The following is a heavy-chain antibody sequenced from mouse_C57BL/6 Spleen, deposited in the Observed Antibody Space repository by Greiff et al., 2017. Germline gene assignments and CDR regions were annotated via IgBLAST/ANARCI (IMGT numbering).Heavy chain of an antibody. CDR2: ISSGSSTI. J-gene: IGHJ3*01. CDR1: GFTFSDYG. V-gene: IGHV5-17*01. D-gene: IGHD2-3*01. Sequence: EVQGVESGGGLVKPGGSLKLSCAASGFTFSDYGMHWVRQAPEKGLEWVAYISSGSSTIYYAAPVTGRFTISRDNAKNTLFLQMTSLRSEDTARYYCSKPHDGYYDWFAYWGQGTLVTVSA. CDR3: SKPHDGYYDWFAY.